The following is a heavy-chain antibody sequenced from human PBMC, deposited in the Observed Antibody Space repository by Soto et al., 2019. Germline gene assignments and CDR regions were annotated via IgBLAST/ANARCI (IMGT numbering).Heavy chain of an antibody. Sequence: GASVQVSCKASGYTFTSYDINWVRQAPGQGLEWMGWISAYNGNTNYAQKLQGRVTMTTDTSTSTAYMELRSLRSDDTAVYYCARDYDILTGYSAPDYWGQGTLVTVSS. CDR2: ISAYNGNT. J-gene: IGHJ4*02. CDR1: GYTFTSYD. V-gene: IGHV1-18*01. CDR3: ARDYDILTGYSAPDY. D-gene: IGHD3-9*01.